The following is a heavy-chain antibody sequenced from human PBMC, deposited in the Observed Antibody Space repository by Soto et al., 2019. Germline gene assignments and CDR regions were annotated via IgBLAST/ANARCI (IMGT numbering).Heavy chain of an antibody. V-gene: IGHV1-3*01. J-gene: IGHJ6*02. CDR2: LNGGTGQT. CDR3: ARGKGMEENYYYYGMDI. D-gene: IGHD1-1*01. Sequence: ASVKVSCKASGYTFSTYAIHWVRQAPGQSLEWMGWLNGGTGQTRYSQRFQDRVTITRDTSASTAYMEVSSLRPEDTAVYYCARGKGMEENYYYYGMDIWGQGTTVTVSS. CDR1: GYTFSTYA.